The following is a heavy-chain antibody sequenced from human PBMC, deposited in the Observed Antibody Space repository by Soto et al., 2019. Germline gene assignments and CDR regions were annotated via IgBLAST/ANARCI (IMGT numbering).Heavy chain of an antibody. V-gene: IGHV1-3*01. J-gene: IGHJ6*02. CDR2: LNGGTGQT. CDR3: ARGKGMEENYYYYGMDI. D-gene: IGHD1-1*01. Sequence: ASVKVSCKASGYTFSTYAIHWVRQAPGQSLEWMGWLNGGTGQTRYSQRFQDRVTITRDTSASTAYMEVSSLRPEDTAVYYCARGKGMEENYYYYGMDIWGQGTTVTVSS. CDR1: GYTFSTYA.